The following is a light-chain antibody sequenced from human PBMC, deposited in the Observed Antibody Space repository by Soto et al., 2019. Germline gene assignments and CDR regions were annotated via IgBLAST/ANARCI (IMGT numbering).Light chain of an antibody. V-gene: IGKV1-13*02. CDR1: QGISSA. CDR3: QQFNSYPPRFT. CDR2: DAS. J-gene: IGKJ3*01. Sequence: AIQLTQSPSSLSASVGDRVTITCRASQGISSALAWYQQKPGKAPKLLIYDASSLESGVPSRFSGSGSGTDFTLTISSLQTEDFATYYCQQFNSYPPRFTFGPGTKVDIK.